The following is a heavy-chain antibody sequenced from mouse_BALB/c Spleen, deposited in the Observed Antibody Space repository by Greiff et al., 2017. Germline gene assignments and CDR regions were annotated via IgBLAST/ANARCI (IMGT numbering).Heavy chain of an antibody. CDR1: GFAFSSYD. V-gene: IGHV5-12-1*01. CDR3: ARHGEWGFDY. J-gene: IGHJ2*01. Sequence: EVMLVESGGGLVKPGGSLKLSCAASGFAFSSYDMSWVRQTPEKRLEWVAYISSGGGSTYYPDTVKGRFTISRDNAKNTLYLQMSSLKSEDTAMYYCARHGEWGFDYWGQGTTLTVSS. CDR2: ISSGGGST. D-gene: IGHD1-3*01.